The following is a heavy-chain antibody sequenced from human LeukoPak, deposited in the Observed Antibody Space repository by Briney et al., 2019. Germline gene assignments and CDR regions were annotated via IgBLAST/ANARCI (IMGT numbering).Heavy chain of an antibody. V-gene: IGHV1-2*02. CDR2: INPNSGGT. J-gene: IGHJ4*02. CDR3: ASRTGYSSSWYELDY. D-gene: IGHD6-13*01. Sequence: ASVKVSCKASGYTFTGYYMHWVRQAPGQGLEWMGWINPNSGGTNYAQKFQGRVTMTRDTSISTAYMELSRLRSDDTAVYYCASRTGYSSSWYELDYWGQGTLVTVPS. CDR1: GYTFTGYY.